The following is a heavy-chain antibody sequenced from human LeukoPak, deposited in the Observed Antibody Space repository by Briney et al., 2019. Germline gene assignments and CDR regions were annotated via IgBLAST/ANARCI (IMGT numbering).Heavy chain of an antibody. CDR3: ARQNYCSSTSCYFFDY. CDR2: IYPGDSDT. CDR1: GYSFTSYW. V-gene: IGHV5-51*01. D-gene: IGHD2-2*01. Sequence: PGESLKISCKGSGYSFTSYWIGWVRQMPGNGLEWMGIIYPGDSDTRYSPSFQGQVTISADKSISTAYLQWSSLKASDTAMYYCARQNYCSSTSCYFFDYWGQGTLVTVSS. J-gene: IGHJ4*02.